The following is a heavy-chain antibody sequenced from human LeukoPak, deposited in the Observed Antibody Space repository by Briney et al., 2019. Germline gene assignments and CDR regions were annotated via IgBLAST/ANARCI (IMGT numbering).Heavy chain of an antibody. CDR3: ACGGDDFYAFDI. D-gene: IGHD2-21*02. CDR2: IYYSGST. V-gene: IGHV4-31*03. J-gene: IGHJ3*02. CDR1: GGSISSGGYY. Sequence: SETLSLTCTVSGGSISSGGYYWSWIRQHPGKGLGWIGYIYYSGSTYYNPSLKSRVTISVDTSKNQFSLKLSSVTAADTAVYYCACGGDDFYAFDIWGQGTMVTVSS.